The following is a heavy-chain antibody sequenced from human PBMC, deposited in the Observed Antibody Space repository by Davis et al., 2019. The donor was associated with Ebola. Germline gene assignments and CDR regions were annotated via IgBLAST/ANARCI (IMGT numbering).Heavy chain of an antibody. J-gene: IGHJ4*02. CDR3: ARGILYSSGWYDY. V-gene: IGHV3-48*01. CDR1: GFTFSSYS. Sequence: PGGSLRLSCAPSGFTFSSYSMNWVRQAPGKGLEWVSYISSSSSTIYYADSVKGRFTISRDNSKNTLYLQMNSLRAEDTAVYYCARGILYSSGWYDYWGQGTLVTVSA. CDR2: ISSSSSTI. D-gene: IGHD6-19*01.